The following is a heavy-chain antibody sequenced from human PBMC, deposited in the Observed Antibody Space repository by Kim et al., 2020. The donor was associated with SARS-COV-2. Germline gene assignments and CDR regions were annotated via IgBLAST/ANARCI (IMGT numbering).Heavy chain of an antibody. D-gene: IGHD6-13*01. CDR1: GFTFSSYS. V-gene: IGHV3-30*04. J-gene: IGHJ4*02. CDR3: ARDSIAATGDLDY. Sequence: GGSLRLSCAASGFTFSSYSINWVRQAPGKGLEWVAVLSYDGRNKYFADSVKGRFTISRDNSKNTLYLQMNSLTAEDTAMYYCARDSIAATGDLDYWGQGT. CDR2: LSYDGRNK.